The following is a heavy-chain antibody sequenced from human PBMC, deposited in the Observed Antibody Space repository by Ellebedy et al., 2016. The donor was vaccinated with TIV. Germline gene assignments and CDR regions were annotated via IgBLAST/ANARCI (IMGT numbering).Heavy chain of an antibody. CDR2: IYYSGST. V-gene: IGHV4-59*01. CDR3: ARDTRSGLVAD. D-gene: IGHD2-15*01. Sequence: GSLRLSCTVSGGSLSSYYWRWIRQPPGKGLEWIGSIYYSGSTNYNPSLKSRVTISVDTSKNQFPLKLSSVTAADTAGYYCARDTRSGLVADWGQGTLVTVSS. J-gene: IGHJ4*02. CDR1: GGSLSSYY.